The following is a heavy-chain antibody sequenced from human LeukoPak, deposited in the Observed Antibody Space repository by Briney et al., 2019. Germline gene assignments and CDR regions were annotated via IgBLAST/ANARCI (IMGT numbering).Heavy chain of an antibody. CDR1: GGSFSGYY. Sequence: SETLSLTCAVYGGSFSGYYWIWIRQPPGKGLEWIGEINHSGSTNYNPSLKSRVTISVDTSKNQFSLKLSSVTAADTAVYYCASVVTGGEDYWGQGTLVTVSS. J-gene: IGHJ4*02. CDR3: ASVVTGGEDY. CDR2: INHSGST. V-gene: IGHV4-34*01. D-gene: IGHD3-22*01.